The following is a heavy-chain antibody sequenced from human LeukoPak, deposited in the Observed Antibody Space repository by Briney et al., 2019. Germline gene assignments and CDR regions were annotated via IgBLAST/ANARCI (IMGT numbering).Heavy chain of an antibody. CDR3: ARVGGGSYSYFDY. V-gene: IGHV4-59*01. CDR1: GGSISSYY. CDR2: INYSGST. D-gene: IGHD1-26*01. Sequence: SETLSLTCTVSGGSISSYYWSWIRQPPGKGLEWIGYINYSGSTNYNPSLKSRVTISVDTSKNQFSLKLSSVTAADTAVYYCARVGGGSYSYFDYWGQGTLVTVSS. J-gene: IGHJ4*02.